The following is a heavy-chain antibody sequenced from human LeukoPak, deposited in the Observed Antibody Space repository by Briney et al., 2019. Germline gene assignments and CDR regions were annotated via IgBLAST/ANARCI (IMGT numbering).Heavy chain of an antibody. CDR1: GFTFSSYG. J-gene: IGHJ4*02. V-gene: IGHV3-33*01. CDR2: IWYDGSNK. D-gene: IGHD2-2*01. CDR3: ARDTRYCSSTSCSPG. Sequence: GRSLRLSCAASGFTFSSYGMHWVRQAPGKGLEWVAVIWYDGSNKYYADSVKGRFTISRDNSKNTLYLQMNSLRAEDTAVYYCARDTRYCSSTSCSPGWGQGTLVTVSS.